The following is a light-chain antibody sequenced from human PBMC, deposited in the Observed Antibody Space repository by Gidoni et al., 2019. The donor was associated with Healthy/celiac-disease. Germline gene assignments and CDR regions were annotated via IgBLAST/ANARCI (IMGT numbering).Light chain of an antibody. CDR2: GAS. Sequence: EIVSTQSPGTLSLSPGERATLSCSASQSGSSSYLAWYQQKPGQAPRLLIYGASTRATGIPDRFSGSGSGTDFTLTISRLEPEDFAVYYCQQYGSSPRTFGQGTKLEIK. J-gene: IGKJ2*01. CDR1: QSGSSSY. CDR3: QQYGSSPRT. V-gene: IGKV3-20*01.